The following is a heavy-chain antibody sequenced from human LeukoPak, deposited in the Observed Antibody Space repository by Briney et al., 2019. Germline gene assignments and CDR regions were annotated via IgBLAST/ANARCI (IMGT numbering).Heavy chain of an antibody. Sequence: SETLSLTCTVSGGSISSYYWSWIRQPPGKGLEGVGEMNPSGGTNYNRSLRSRVTISVDTSKNQFSLKVTSVTAADTAVYYCARHSSLGDEYFYGSGSRDYWGQGTLVTVSP. D-gene: IGHD3-10*01. V-gene: IGHV4-34*01. CDR2: MNPSGGT. CDR1: GGSISSYY. CDR3: ARHSSLGDEYFYGSGSRDY. J-gene: IGHJ4*02.